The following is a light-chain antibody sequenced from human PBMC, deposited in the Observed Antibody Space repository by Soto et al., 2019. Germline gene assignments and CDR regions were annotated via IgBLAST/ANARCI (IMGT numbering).Light chain of an antibody. V-gene: IGKV3-20*01. Sequence: EIVMTQSPGTLSVSPGERATLSCRASQSVSSNLAWYQQKPGQAPRLLIYGASGRATGIPDRFSGSGSGTDFTLTISRLEPEDFAVYYCQVFDGSLWTFGQGTKVEIK. CDR3: QVFDGSLWT. J-gene: IGKJ1*01. CDR2: GAS. CDR1: QSVSSN.